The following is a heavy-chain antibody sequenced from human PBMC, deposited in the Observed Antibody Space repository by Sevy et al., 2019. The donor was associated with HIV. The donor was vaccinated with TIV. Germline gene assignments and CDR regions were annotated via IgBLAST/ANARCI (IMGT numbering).Heavy chain of an antibody. D-gene: IGHD3-22*01. CDR3: AKEGGGYNYDSSGLFDY. V-gene: IGHV3-23*01. CDR2: ISGRGYST. CDR1: GFTFSSYA. Sequence: GGSLRLSCAASGFTFSSYAMTWVRQAPGKGLEGVSGISGRGYSTYYADPGKGRFTISRDNSKNTLYLQMNSLRAEDTAVYYCAKEGGGYNYDSSGLFDYWGQGTLVTVSS. J-gene: IGHJ4*02.